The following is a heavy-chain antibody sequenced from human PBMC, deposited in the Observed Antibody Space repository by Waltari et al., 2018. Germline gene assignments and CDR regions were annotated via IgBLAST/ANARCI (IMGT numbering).Heavy chain of an antibody. CDR3: AKDHGGRYCSGGSCYTFDY. J-gene: IGHJ4*02. D-gene: IGHD2-15*01. CDR2: IRYDGSNK. CDR1: GFTFRSYG. V-gene: IGHV3-30*02. Sequence: QVQLVESGGGVVQPGGSLRLSCAASGFTFRSYGMHWVRQAPGKGLEWVAFIRYDGSNKYYADSVKGRFTISRDNSKNTLYLQMNSLRAEDTAVYYCAKDHGGRYCSGGSCYTFDYWGQGTLVTVSS.